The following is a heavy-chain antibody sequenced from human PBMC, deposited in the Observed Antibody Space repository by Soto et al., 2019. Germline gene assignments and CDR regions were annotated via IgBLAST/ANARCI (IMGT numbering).Heavy chain of an antibody. CDR1: GFSLSTRGVG. D-gene: IGHD3-10*01. J-gene: IGHJ4*02. Sequence: QITLKESGPTLVRPTQTLTLTCTFSGFSLSTRGVGVGWTRQPPGKALEWLAIIYWDDDKRYSPSLKSRLTVTKDTSKNQVVLIMTNMDPVDTATYYCAHSAWFGELLWGQGTRVTVSS. CDR3: AHSAWFGELL. V-gene: IGHV2-5*02. CDR2: IYWDDDK.